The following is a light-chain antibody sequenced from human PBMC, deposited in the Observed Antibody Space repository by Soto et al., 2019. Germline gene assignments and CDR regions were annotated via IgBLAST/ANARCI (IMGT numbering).Light chain of an antibody. Sequence: EIILTQAPATLSFSPGERATLSCGASQSVSSSYVAWYQHRPGLAPRLLIHDASSRATGIPDRFSGTKSGTDFTLTIRRLEPEDAAVYYCQQYGSSPITFGQGTRLEIK. CDR3: QQYGSSPIT. J-gene: IGKJ5*01. V-gene: IGKV3D-20*01. CDR2: DAS. CDR1: QSVSSSY.